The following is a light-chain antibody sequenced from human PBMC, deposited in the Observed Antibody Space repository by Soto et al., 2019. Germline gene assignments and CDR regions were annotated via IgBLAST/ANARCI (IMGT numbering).Light chain of an antibody. CDR1: QSVPGNY. V-gene: IGKV3-20*01. CDR2: AAS. CDR3: HQYTSPPWT. J-gene: IGKJ1*01. Sequence: EIVLTQSPGTLSLSPGERATLSCRASQSVPGNYLAWFQQKPGQAPRLLIYAASSRAPALPDRFSGSGSGTDFTLTISRLESEEFSIYYCHQYTSPPWTVGQGTRVE.